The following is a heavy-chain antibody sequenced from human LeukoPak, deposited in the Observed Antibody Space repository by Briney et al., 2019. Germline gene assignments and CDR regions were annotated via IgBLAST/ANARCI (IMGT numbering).Heavy chain of an antibody. CDR1: GGSISSYY. V-gene: IGHV4-59*01. Sequence: PSETLSLTCTVSGGSISSYYWSWIRQPPGKGLEWIGYIYYSGSTNYNPSLKSRVTISVDTSKNQFPLKLSSVTAADTAVYYCARGNSNYYYGMDVWGQGTTVTVSS. J-gene: IGHJ6*02. CDR3: ARGNSNYYYGMDV. D-gene: IGHD4-4*01. CDR2: IYYSGST.